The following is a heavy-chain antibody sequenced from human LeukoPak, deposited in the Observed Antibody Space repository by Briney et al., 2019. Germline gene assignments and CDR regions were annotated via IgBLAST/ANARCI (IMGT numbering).Heavy chain of an antibody. V-gene: IGHV1-18*01. CDR2: ISAYNGNT. Sequence: ASVRVSCKASGYTFTSYGISWVRQAPGQGLEWMGWISAYNGNTNYAQKLQGRVTMTTDTSTSTAYMELSRLRSDDTAVYYCARGVRNYYYDSSGYYWPSGDYWGQGTLVTVSS. CDR1: GYTFTSYG. J-gene: IGHJ4*02. CDR3: ARGVRNYYYDSSGYYWPSGDY. D-gene: IGHD3-22*01.